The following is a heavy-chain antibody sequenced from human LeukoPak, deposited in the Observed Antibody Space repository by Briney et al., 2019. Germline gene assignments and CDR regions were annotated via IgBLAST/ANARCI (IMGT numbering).Heavy chain of an antibody. CDR3: ARDKCQLLSAEFDY. V-gene: IGHV3-21*01. CDR1: GFTFSSYS. D-gene: IGHD2-2*01. CDR2: ISSSSSYI. Sequence: GGSLRLSCAASGFTFSSYSMNWVRQAPGKGLEWVSSISSSSSYIYYADSVKGRFTISRDNAKNSLYLQMNSLRAEDTAVYYCARDKCQLLSAEFDYWGQGILVTVSS. J-gene: IGHJ4*02.